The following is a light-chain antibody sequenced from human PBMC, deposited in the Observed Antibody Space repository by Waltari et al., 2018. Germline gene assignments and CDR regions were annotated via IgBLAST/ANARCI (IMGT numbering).Light chain of an antibody. CDR2: GAS. CDR1: QSVSSE. V-gene: IGKV3-15*01. Sequence: ETVMTQSPGTLSVSPGDRVTLSCRASQSVSSELAWYQQKPGQTPGLLIYGASTGVTAIPARFSGSGSGTEFTLTISSLQPEDFAVYYCQQYSNWPLTFGGGTKVEVK. J-gene: IGKJ4*01. CDR3: QQYSNWPLT.